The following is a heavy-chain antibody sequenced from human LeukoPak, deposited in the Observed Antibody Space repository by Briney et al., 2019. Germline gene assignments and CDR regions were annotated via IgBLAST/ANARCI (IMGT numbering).Heavy chain of an antibody. D-gene: IGHD1-26*01. V-gene: IGHV3-9*02. CDR3: AKGPPSVGATLFDY. J-gene: IGHJ4*02. Sequence: GGSLRLSCAASGFTSYDYAMHWVRQAPGKGLEWVSGISWNSGSIGYADSVKGRFTISRDNAKNSLYLQMNSLRAEDTALYYCAKGPPSVGATLFDYWGQGTLVTVSS. CDR1: GFTSYDYA. CDR2: ISWNSGSI.